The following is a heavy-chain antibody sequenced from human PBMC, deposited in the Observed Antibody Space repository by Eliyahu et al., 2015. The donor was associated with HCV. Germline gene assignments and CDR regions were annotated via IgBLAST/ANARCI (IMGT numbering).Heavy chain of an antibody. Sequence: QVQLQESGPGLVKPSXTLSLTCTVSGGSISSYXWSWIRQPPGKGLEWIGYIFDSGRTKYNPSLKSRVTISVDSSKNQFSLKLTSVTAADTAVYYCARHGDSSTWYAADYWGQGTLVTVSS. V-gene: IGHV4-59*08. CDR3: ARHGDSSTWYAADY. CDR1: GGSISSYX. CDR2: IFDSGRT. D-gene: IGHD6-13*01. J-gene: IGHJ4*02.